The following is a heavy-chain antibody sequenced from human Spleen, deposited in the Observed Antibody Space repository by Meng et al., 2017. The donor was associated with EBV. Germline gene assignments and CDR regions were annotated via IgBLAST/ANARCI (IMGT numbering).Heavy chain of an antibody. CDR2: IWHSGT. Sequence: RQGSGPRLVGPSGTLSLTCTVSCGSTSRDNRWGWGRQPPGKGLEWIGEIWHSGTNYSPSLKGRVTISVDKSKNQFSLNLGFMTAADTAVYYCARDLRPWLGGFDAWGPGTLVTVSS. D-gene: IGHD3-10*01. J-gene: IGHJ5*02. V-gene: IGHV4-4*02. CDR3: ARDLRPWLGGFDA. CDR1: CGSTSRDNR.